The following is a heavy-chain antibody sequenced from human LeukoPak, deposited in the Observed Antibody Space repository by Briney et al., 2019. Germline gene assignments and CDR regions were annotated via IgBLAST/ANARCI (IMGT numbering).Heavy chain of an antibody. V-gene: IGHV1-18*01. CDR3: ARGGYCSGGSCYLPRDILFDP. CDR1: GYTFTSYG. D-gene: IGHD2-15*01. Sequence: ASVKVSCMASGYTFTSYGISWVRQAPGQGLEWMGWISAYNGNTNYAQKLQGRVTMTTDTSTSTAYMELRSLRPDDTAVYYCARGGYCSGGSCYLPRDILFDPWGQGTLVTVSS. CDR2: ISAYNGNT. J-gene: IGHJ5*02.